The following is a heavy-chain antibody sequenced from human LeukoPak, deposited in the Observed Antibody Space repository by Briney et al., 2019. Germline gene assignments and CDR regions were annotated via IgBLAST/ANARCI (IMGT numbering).Heavy chain of an antibody. V-gene: IGHV3-15*01. CDR3: ARGLTYYDILTGYSKNALY. Sequence: GGSLRLSCAASGFTFSNAWMSWVRQAPGKGLEWVGRIKSKTDGGTTDYAAPVKGRFTISRDDSKNTLYLQMNSLRAEDTAVYYCARGLTYYDILTGYSKNALYWGQGTLVTVSS. D-gene: IGHD3-9*01. CDR1: GFTFSNAW. J-gene: IGHJ4*02. CDR2: IKSKTDGGTT.